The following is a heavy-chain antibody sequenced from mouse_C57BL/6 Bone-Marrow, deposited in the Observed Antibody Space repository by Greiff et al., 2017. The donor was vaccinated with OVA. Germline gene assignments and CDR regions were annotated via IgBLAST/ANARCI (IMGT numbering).Heavy chain of an antibody. CDR1: GYTFTSYW. V-gene: IGHV1-50*01. CDR3: ASSYLGY. CDR2: IDPSDSYT. Sequence: QVQLQQPGAELVKPGASVKLSCKASGYTFTSYWMQWVKQRPGQGLEWIGEIDPSDSYTNYNQKFKGKATLTVDTSSSTAYMQLSSLTSEDSAVYYCASSYLGYWGQGTTLTVSS. J-gene: IGHJ2*01.